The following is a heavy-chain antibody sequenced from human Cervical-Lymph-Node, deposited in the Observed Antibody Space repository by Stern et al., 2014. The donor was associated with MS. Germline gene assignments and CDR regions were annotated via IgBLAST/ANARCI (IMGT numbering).Heavy chain of an antibody. CDR2: IIPILGLA. Sequence: QVQLGQSGAEVKKPGSSMNVSCKTSGGTFSSSYAITWLRQAPGQGLEWMGRIIPILGLANYAQKFQDRVTITADTSTSTTYMQLSSLRSEDTAVYYCARGVVSNRAAATLHNLFDPWGQGTLVTVSS. CDR3: ARGVVSNRAAATLHNLFDP. CDR1: GGTFSSSYA. V-gene: IGHV1-69*09. D-gene: IGHD2-15*01. J-gene: IGHJ5*02.